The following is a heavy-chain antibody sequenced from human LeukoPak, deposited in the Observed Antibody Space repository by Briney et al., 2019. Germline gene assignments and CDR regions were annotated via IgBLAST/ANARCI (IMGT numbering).Heavy chain of an antibody. V-gene: IGHV1-69*05. CDR3: ASATGIDGYTSGYDF. CDR2: IIPIFGTA. Sequence: ASVKVSCKASGGTFSSYAISWVRQAPGQGLEWMGGIIPIFGTANYAQKFQGRVTMTRNTSINTAYMELSSLRSEDTAVYYCASATGIDGYTSGYDFWGQGTLVTVSS. J-gene: IGHJ4*02. CDR1: GGTFSSYA. D-gene: IGHD5-18*01.